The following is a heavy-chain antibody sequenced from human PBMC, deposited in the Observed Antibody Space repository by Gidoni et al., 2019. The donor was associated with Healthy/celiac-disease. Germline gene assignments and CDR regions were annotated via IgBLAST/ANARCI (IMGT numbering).Heavy chain of an antibody. V-gene: IGHV4-61*01. CDR3: ARRRGVRGAHGWFDP. CDR1: GGSVSSGSYY. CDR2: IHYSGST. J-gene: IGHJ5*02. D-gene: IGHD3-10*01. Sequence: QVQLQESGPGLVKPSETLSLTCTVSGGSVSSGSYYWSWIRQPPGKGLEWLGYIHYSGSTNYNPALKRRVTISAETTNNKFSLRLSSRTAADAAVDYCARRRGVRGAHGWFDPWGQGTLVTVSS.